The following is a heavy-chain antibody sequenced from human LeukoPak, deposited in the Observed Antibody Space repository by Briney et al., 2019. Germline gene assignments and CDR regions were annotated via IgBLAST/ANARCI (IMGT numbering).Heavy chain of an antibody. D-gene: IGHD3-10*01. CDR2: ISAYNGNT. Sequence: GASVKVSCKASGYTFTSYGISWVRQAPGQGLEWMGWISAYNGNTNNAQKLQGRVTMTTDTSTSTAYMELRSLRSEDTAVYYCAIQNPIRMTISGDFWGQGTLVTVSS. J-gene: IGHJ4*02. CDR3: AIQNPIRMTISGDF. V-gene: IGHV1-18*01. CDR1: GYTFTSYG.